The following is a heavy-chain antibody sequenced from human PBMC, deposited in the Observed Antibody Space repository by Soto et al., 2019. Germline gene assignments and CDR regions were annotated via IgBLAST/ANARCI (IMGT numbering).Heavy chain of an antibody. Sequence: VLSMRDWCAASGVTFSNFGMHWVRQDPGKGLVWVSHINSDGSDSTHADSVKGRFTISRDNAKNTLYLQMNSLRAEDTAVYFCVRDDPGLGMDYWGLGTLVTVYS. D-gene: IGHD1-26*01. V-gene: IGHV3-74*01. CDR2: INSDGSDS. CDR3: VRDDPGLGMDY. CDR1: GVTFSNFG. J-gene: IGHJ4*02.